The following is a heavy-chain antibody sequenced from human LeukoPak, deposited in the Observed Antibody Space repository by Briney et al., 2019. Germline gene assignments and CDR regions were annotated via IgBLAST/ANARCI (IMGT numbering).Heavy chain of an antibody. V-gene: IGHV4-59*08. Sequence: PSETLSLTCTVSGGSISSYYWSWIRQPPGKGLEWIGYIYCSGSTNYNPSLKSRVTISVDTSKNQFSLKLSSVTAADTAVYYCARIAVAGGSSLYYFDYWGQGTLVTVSS. CDR1: GGSISSYY. J-gene: IGHJ4*02. CDR2: IYCSGST. CDR3: ARIAVAGGSSLYYFDY. D-gene: IGHD6-19*01.